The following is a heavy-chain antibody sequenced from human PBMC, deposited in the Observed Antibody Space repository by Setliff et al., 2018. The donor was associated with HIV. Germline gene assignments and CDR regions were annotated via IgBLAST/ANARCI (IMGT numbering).Heavy chain of an antibody. CDR2: IYHSGYT. D-gene: IGHD3-16*01. CDR3: ARDGSRGGLPFYGMDV. J-gene: IGHJ6*02. Sequence: SETLSLTCTVSGGSISSYYWSWIRQPPGKGLDWIGNIYHSGYTFYNPFLRSRVSISVDTSKNQISLRLDSVTAEDTAVYYCARDGSRGGLPFYGMDVWGQGTTVTVSS. CDR1: GGSISSYY. V-gene: IGHV4-59*12.